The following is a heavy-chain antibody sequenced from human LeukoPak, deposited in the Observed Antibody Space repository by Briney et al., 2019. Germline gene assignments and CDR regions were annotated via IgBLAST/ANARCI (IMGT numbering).Heavy chain of an antibody. CDR3: AREGMDIVVVVAAMGAFDI. CDR2: IIPIFGTA. Sequence: SVKVSCKASGGTFSSYAISWVRQAPGQGLEWMGGIIPIFGTANYAQKFQGRVTITADKSTSTAYMELSSLRSEDTAVYYCAREGMDIVVVVAAMGAFDIWGQGTMVTVYS. CDR1: GGTFSSYA. J-gene: IGHJ3*02. D-gene: IGHD2-15*01. V-gene: IGHV1-69*06.